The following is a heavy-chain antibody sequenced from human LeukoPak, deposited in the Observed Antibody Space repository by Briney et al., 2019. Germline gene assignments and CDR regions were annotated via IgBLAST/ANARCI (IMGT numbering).Heavy chain of an antibody. CDR2: IYSGGST. CDR1: GFTVNSNY. D-gene: IGHD1-26*01. J-gene: IGHJ3*02. Sequence: GGSLRLSCAASGFTVNSNYMSWVRQAPGKGLEWVSLIYSGGSTYYADSVKGRFTISRDNSKNTLYLQMNSLRAEDTAVYYCARDLIVGANHDAFDIWGQGTMVTVSS. V-gene: IGHV3-66*01. CDR3: ARDLIVGANHDAFDI.